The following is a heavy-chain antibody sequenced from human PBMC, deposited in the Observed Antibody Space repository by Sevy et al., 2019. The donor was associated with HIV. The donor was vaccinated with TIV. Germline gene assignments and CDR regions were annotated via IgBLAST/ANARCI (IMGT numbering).Heavy chain of an antibody. CDR2: IYYSGRT. CDR3: ARAWQAYYYAVDV. V-gene: IGHV4-59*01. CDR1: GDSISNNY. J-gene: IGHJ6*02. Sequence: SETLSLTCNVSGDSISNNYWSWIRQPPGKGLEWIAYIYYSGRTNYSPSLKTRVTISTDTFKNQFSLKLTSATAADTAVYYCARAWQAYYYAVDVWGQGTTVTVSS.